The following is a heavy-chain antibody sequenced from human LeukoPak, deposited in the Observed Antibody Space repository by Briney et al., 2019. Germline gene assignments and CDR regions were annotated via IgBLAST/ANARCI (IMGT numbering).Heavy chain of an antibody. CDR2: ISGTSGTI. CDR1: GFTFSNYA. CDR3: AKRLGDPRAFDY. V-gene: IGHV3-23*01. D-gene: IGHD2-21*02. Sequence: GGSLRLSCAASGFTFSNYAMSWVRQAPGKGLEWVSGISGTSGTINYAAPVKGRFTISRDNSKNTLYLQMNSLRVDDMAVYYCAKRLGDPRAFDYWGQGTLVTASS. J-gene: IGHJ4*02.